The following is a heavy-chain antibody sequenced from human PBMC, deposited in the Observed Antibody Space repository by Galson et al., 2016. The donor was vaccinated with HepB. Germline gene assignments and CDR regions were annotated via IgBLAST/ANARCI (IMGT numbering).Heavy chain of an antibody. V-gene: IGHV3-11*01. CDR3: AREGPFIPGGMTIMRFDD. D-gene: IGHD3-16*01. Sequence: SLRLSCAASGFTFSYYYMNWIRQAPGKGLEWVSYISHSGSIVYYADSVKGRFTISRDNVKNSLFLQMNSLRAEDTAVYYCAREGPFIPGGMTIMRFDDLGQGTLVTVSS. CDR1: GFTFSYYY. CDR2: ISHSGSIV. J-gene: IGHJ4*02.